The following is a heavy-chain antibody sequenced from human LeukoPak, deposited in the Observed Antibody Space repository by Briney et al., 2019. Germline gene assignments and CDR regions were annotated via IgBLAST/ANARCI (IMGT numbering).Heavy chain of an antibody. Sequence: GGSLRLSCAASGFTVSSNYMSWVRQAPGKGLEWVSVIYSGGSTYYADSVKGRFTISRDNSKNTLYLQMNSLRAEDTAVYYCAKDPQEYCGGGSCYLDYWGQGTLVTVSS. CDR1: GFTVSSNY. V-gene: IGHV3-53*01. CDR3: AKDPQEYCGGGSCYLDY. J-gene: IGHJ4*02. D-gene: IGHD2-15*01. CDR2: IYSGGST.